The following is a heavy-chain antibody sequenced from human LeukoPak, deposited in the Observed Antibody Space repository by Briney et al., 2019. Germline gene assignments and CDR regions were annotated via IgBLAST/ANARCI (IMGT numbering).Heavy chain of an antibody. Sequence: PGGSLRLSCAASGFIFSSYGMSWVRQTPGKGLEWVSAISGSGSKTYYGDSVKGRFTISRDNSKNTLYLQMNSLRAEDTAVYYCASHHDYGDYVDYWGQGTLVTVSS. D-gene: IGHD4-17*01. J-gene: IGHJ4*02. CDR1: GFIFSSYG. V-gene: IGHV3-23*01. CDR2: ISGSGSKT. CDR3: ASHHDYGDYVDY.